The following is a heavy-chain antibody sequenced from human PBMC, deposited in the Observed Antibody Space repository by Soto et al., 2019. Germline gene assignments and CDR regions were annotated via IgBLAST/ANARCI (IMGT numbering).Heavy chain of an antibody. CDR3: ARGISSSHKRYVYRLDV. V-gene: IGHV4-30-2*01. J-gene: IGHJ6*02. D-gene: IGHD6-6*01. CDR1: GGTIRSGGYS. Sequence: PSETLSLTCAVSGGTIRSGGYSWSWIRQPPGKGLEWIGYVYHSGSTYYSSSLKSRVTISADMSENQISLKLTSVTAAETAIYFCARGISSSHKRYVYRLDVWGQGKTVAVSS. CDR2: VYHSGST.